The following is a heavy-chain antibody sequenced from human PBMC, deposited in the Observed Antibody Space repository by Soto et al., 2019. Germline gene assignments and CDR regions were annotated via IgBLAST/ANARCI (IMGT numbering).Heavy chain of an antibody. V-gene: IGHV1-3*01. Sequence: ASVKVSCKASGYTFTSYAMHWVRQAPGQRLEWMGWINAGNGNTKYSQKFQGRVTITRDTSASTAYMELSSLRSEDTAVYYCAREAQCSGGSCYSNSDDFDYWGQGTLVTVSS. CDR1: GYTFTSYA. J-gene: IGHJ4*02. CDR2: INAGNGNT. CDR3: AREAQCSGGSCYSNSDDFDY. D-gene: IGHD2-15*01.